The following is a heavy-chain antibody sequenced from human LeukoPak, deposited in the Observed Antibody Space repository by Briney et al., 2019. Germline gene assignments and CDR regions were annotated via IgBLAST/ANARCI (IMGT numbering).Heavy chain of an antibody. Sequence: SETLSLPCTVSGGSITSSSYYWGWIRQPPGNGLGWIGSIYYSGSTYYNPSLKSRVTISVDTSKNQFSVKLSSVTAADTAVYYCAKGYGWEASYYYYMAVCGKGTTVTISS. CDR2: IYYSGST. J-gene: IGHJ6*03. CDR3: AKGYGWEASYYYYMAV. V-gene: IGHV4-39*07. CDR1: GGSITSSSYY. D-gene: IGHD1-26*01.